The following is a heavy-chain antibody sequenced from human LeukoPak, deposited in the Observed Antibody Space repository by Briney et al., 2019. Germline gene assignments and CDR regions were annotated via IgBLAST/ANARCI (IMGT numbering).Heavy chain of an antibody. J-gene: IGHJ5*02. V-gene: IGHV1-69*05. D-gene: IGHD6-13*01. CDR2: IIPIFGTP. Sequence: SVKVSCKASGYTFTSYAMNWVRQAPGQGLEWMGGIIPIFGTPSYAQKFQGRVTITTDESTSIAYMELSSLRSEDTAVYYCARAPEYSNSWSNWFDPWGQGTLVTVSS. CDR3: ARAPEYSNSWSNWFDP. CDR1: GYTFTSYA.